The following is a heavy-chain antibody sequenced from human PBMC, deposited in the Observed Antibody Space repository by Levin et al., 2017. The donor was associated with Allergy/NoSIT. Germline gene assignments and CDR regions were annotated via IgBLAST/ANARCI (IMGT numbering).Heavy chain of an antibody. J-gene: IGHJ4*02. CDR2: IKEDGSEK. CDR3: ARAHLDY. Sequence: GGSLRLSCAASGFTFSSNWMSWVRQVPGKGLEWVANIKEDGSEKFYVDSVRGRFTISRDNAKSSLYLQMNSLRVEDTAIYYCARAHLDYWGQGTLVTVSS. CDR1: GFTFSSNW. V-gene: IGHV3-7*01.